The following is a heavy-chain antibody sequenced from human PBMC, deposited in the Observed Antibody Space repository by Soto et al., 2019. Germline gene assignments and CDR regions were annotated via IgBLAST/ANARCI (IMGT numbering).Heavy chain of an antibody. Sequence: AGSLRLSSAASGVTVSSYAMSWVLQAPGKGLEWVSAISGSGGSTYYADSVKGRFTISRDNSKNTLYLQMNSLRAEDTAVYYCAKNRGRGITMIVVPNFDYWGQGTLVTV. J-gene: IGHJ4*02. V-gene: IGHV3-23*01. CDR1: GVTVSSYA. CDR3: AKNRGRGITMIVVPNFDY. D-gene: IGHD3-22*01. CDR2: ISGSGGST.